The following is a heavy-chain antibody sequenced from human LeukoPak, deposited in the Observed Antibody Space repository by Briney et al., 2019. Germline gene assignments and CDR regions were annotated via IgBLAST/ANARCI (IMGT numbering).Heavy chain of an antibody. CDR3: ARGRGYGDYCDY. CDR1: GASINSGGYY. CDR2: IFYSANT. V-gene: IGHV4-31*03. D-gene: IGHD4-17*01. Sequence: PSETLSLTCTVSGASINSGGYYWSWIRQHPGKGLEWVGYIFYSANTYYNPSLKSRVTISVGTSKNQFSLKLSSVIAADTAVYYCARGRGYGDYCDYWGQGTLVTISS. J-gene: IGHJ4*02.